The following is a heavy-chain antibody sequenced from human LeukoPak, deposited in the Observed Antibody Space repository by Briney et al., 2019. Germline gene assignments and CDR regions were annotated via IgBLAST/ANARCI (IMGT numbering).Heavy chain of an antibody. Sequence: PGGSLRLSCVASGFTLSSYRMNWVRQAPGKGLEWVSYISSSSNTIYADSVKGRFTISRDNAKNSLYLQMNSLRAEDTAVYYCARDSWGDIVVVVAATLEAFDIWGQGTMVTVSS. D-gene: IGHD2-15*01. CDR3: ARDSWGDIVVVVAATLEAFDI. CDR2: ISSSSNT. V-gene: IGHV3-48*03. CDR1: GFTLSSYR. J-gene: IGHJ3*02.